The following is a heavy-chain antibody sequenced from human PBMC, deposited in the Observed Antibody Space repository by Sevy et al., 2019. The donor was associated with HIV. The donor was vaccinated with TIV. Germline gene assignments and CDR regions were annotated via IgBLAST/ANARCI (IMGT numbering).Heavy chain of an antibody. J-gene: IGHJ4*02. CDR3: AREDRPYYYDSSGWGY. V-gene: IGHV3-48*03. CDR1: GFTFSSYE. CDR2: ISSSGSTI. Sequence: GGSLRLSCAASGFTFSSYEMNWVRQAPGKGLEWVSYISSSGSTIYYADSVKGRFTISGDNAKNSLYLQMNSLRAEDTAVYYCAREDRPYYYDSSGWGYWGQGTLVTVSS. D-gene: IGHD3-22*01.